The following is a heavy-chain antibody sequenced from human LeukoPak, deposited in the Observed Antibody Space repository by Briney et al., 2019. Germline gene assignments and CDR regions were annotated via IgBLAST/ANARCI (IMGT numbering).Heavy chain of an antibody. Sequence: PGGALRLFCAGSGFIFSTHWMIWVRQAAGKGLEWVANIKQEGSEKYYVDSVKGRFTISRDNTKSSMYVEMNSLRAEDTAVYYCVRYRDGEYDFWGQGTLVTVSS. V-gene: IGHV3-7*01. J-gene: IGHJ4*02. D-gene: IGHD4-17*01. CDR3: VRYRDGEYDF. CDR1: GFIFSTHW. CDR2: IKQEGSEK.